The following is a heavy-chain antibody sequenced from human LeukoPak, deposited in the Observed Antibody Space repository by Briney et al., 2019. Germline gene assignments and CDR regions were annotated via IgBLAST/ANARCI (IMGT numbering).Heavy chain of an antibody. V-gene: IGHV4-61*02. CDR3: ARAGQPKYYYGSGSYYNGLDY. Sequence: SETLSLTCTVSGGSISTESYYWSWIRQPAGKGLQWIGRIYRSGSTDYNPSLKSRVTISVDTSKNQFSLKLSSVTAADTAVYYCARAGQPKYYYGSGSYYNGLDYWGQGTLVTVSS. CDR2: IYRSGST. CDR1: GGSISTESYY. J-gene: IGHJ4*02. D-gene: IGHD3-10*01.